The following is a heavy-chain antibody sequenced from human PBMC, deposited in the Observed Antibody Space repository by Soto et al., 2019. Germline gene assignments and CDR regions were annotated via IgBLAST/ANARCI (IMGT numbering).Heavy chain of an antibody. J-gene: IGHJ4*02. CDR3: ARGRPLRPDIVAMPQAY. V-gene: IGHV1-8*01. CDR2: MNPNSGNT. CDR1: GYTFTSYD. Sequence: ASVKVSCKASGYTFTSYDIYWVRQATGQGLEWMGWMNPNSGNTGYAQKFQGRVTMTRNTSISTAYMELSSLRSEDTAVYYCARGRPLRPDIVAMPQAYWGQGTLVTVSS. D-gene: IGHD5-12*01.